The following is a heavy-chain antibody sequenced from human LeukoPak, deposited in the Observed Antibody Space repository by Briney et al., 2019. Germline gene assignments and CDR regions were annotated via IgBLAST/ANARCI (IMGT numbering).Heavy chain of an antibody. Sequence: PGRSLRLSCAASGFTFSSYAMHWVRQAPGKGLEWVAVISYDGSNKYYADSVKGRFTISRDNSKNTLYLQMNSLRAEDTAVYYCAIRPGAAAGSSEWGQGTLVTVSS. CDR1: GFTFSSYA. J-gene: IGHJ4*02. CDR3: AIRPGAAAGSSE. V-gene: IGHV3-30-3*01. D-gene: IGHD6-13*01. CDR2: ISYDGSNK.